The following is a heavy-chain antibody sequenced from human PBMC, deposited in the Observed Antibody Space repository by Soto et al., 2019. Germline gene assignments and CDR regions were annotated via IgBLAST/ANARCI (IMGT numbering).Heavy chain of an antibody. CDR2: IIPMFGTL. J-gene: IGHJ3*02. D-gene: IGHD6-6*01. CDR3: ARKVASSDDAFDI. Sequence: TVKVSCKASGGTFSSYTISWVRQAPGQGLEWLGGIIPMFGTLYYAQKFQGRLTIAAGSSTSTAYTELSTLRSDDTAVYYCARKVASSDDAFDIWGQGTMVTVSS. CDR1: GGTFSSYT. V-gene: IGHV1-69*06.